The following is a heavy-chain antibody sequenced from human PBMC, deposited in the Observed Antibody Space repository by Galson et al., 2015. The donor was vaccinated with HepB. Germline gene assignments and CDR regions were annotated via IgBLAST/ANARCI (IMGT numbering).Heavy chain of an antibody. D-gene: IGHD3-3*01. CDR1: GFTFHEFS. CDR2: INWNGGST. CDR3: VFLRSYDLKPLDY. V-gene: IGHV3-20*04. Sequence: SLRLSCAASGFTFHEFSMSWVRQAPGKGLEWVSGINWNGGSTDYADSVKGRFTISRDNAKNSLYLQMNSLRDEDTAVYYCVFLRSYDLKPLDYWGQGTRVTVSS. J-gene: IGHJ4*02.